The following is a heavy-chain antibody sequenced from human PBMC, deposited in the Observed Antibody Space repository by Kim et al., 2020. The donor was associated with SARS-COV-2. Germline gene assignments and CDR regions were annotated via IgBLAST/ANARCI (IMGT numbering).Heavy chain of an antibody. J-gene: IGHJ4*02. CDR1: GFTFSSYA. CDR2: ISGSGGST. D-gene: IGHD5-12*01. CDR3: AKRGRIVATIIGGFDY. V-gene: IGHV3-23*01. Sequence: GGSLRLSCAASGFTFSSYAMSWVRQAPGKGLEWVSAISGSGGSTYYADSVKGRFTISRDNSKNTLYLQMNSLRAEDTAVYYCAKRGRIVATIIGGFDYWGQGTLVTVSS.